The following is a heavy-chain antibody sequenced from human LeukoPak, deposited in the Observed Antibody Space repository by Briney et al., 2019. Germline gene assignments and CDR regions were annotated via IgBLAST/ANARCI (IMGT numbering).Heavy chain of an antibody. CDR1: GFTFSTYA. D-gene: IGHD3-16*01. CDR2: ISGSGGST. J-gene: IGHJ4*02. CDR3: AKRGYDNYGYFDY. V-gene: IGHV3-23*01. Sequence: GGSLRLSCAASGFTFSTYAMSWVRQAPGKGLEWVSVISGSGGSTYYTDSVEGRFTNSRDNSKNTLYLQMNSLRVEDTAAYYCAKRGYDNYGYFDYWGQGTLVTVSS.